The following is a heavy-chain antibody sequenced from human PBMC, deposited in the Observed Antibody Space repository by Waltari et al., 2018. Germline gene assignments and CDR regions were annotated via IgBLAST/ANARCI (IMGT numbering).Heavy chain of an antibody. CDR1: GYTLTELS. CDR3: ASRGDGYKRYDY. D-gene: IGHD5-12*01. J-gene: IGHJ4*02. V-gene: IGHV1-24*01. CDR2: VEPEDGET. Sequence: QVQLVQSGAEVKKPGASVKVSCKVSGYTLTELSMHWVRQAPGKGLEWMGGVEPEDGETIYAQKFQGRVTMTEDTSTDTAYMELSSLRSEDTAVYYWASRGDGYKRYDYWGQGTLVTVSS.